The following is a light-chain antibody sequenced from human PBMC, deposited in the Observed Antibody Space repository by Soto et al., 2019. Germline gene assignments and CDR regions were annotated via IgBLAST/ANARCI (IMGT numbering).Light chain of an antibody. CDR1: QSINSW. CDR2: RAS. CDR3: QQYDRASWS. Sequence: DIQMTQSPSTLSASVGDRVIITCRASQSINSWLAWYQQKPGKAPNLLIYRASILNSGIPSRFSGSGAGTEFTLTLSRLQPDDFASYYCQQYDRASWSFGPGTKAEI. V-gene: IGKV1-5*03. J-gene: IGKJ1*01.